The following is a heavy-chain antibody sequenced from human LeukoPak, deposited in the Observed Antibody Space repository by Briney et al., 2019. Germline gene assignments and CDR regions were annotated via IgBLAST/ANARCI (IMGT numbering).Heavy chain of an antibody. Sequence: SETLSLTCTVSGFSISSYYWSWIRQPPGKGLQWIGYIYYSGSTNYNPSLKSRVTISVDTSKNQFSLKLSSVTAADTAVYYCASGDFDCWGQGTLVTVSS. J-gene: IGHJ4*02. CDR1: GFSISSYY. CDR3: ASGDFDC. CDR2: IYYSGST. V-gene: IGHV4-59*08.